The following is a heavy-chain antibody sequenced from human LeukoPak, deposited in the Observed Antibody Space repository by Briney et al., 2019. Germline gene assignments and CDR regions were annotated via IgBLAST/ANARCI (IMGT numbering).Heavy chain of an antibody. CDR2: ISYDGSNK. V-gene: IGHV3-30-3*01. Sequence: PGGSLRLSCAASGFTFSSYAMYWVRQAPGKGLEWVAVISYDGSNKSYADSVKGRFSISRDNSKNTLYLQMNSLRAEDTAVYYCATHYYDSSGYYSPDYWGQGTLVTVSS. D-gene: IGHD3-22*01. CDR3: ATHYYDSSGYYSPDY. J-gene: IGHJ4*02. CDR1: GFTFSSYA.